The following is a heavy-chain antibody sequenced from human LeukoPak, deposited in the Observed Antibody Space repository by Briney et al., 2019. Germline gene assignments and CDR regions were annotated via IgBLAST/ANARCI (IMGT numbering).Heavy chain of an antibody. D-gene: IGHD4-23*01. Sequence: SETLSLTCAVYGGSFSGYYWSWIRQPPGKGLEWIGEINHSGSTNYNPSLKSRVTISVDTSKNQFSLKLSSVTAADTAVYYCARGFTVVTGNWFDPWGQGTLVTVSS. CDR2: INHSGST. CDR3: ARGFTVVTGNWFDP. J-gene: IGHJ5*02. CDR1: GGSFSGYY. V-gene: IGHV4-34*01.